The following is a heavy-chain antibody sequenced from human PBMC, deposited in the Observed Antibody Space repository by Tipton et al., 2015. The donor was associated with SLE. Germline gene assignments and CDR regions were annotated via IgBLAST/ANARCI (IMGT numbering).Heavy chain of an antibody. J-gene: IGHJ4*02. CDR1: GYSITRDSNY. V-gene: IGHV4-61*09. CDR2: IYTSGAT. Sequence: TLSLTCNVSGYSITRDSNYWTWIRQPAGKGLVWIGHIYTSGATNYNPSLKSRVSIAIDTSKKQFSLNLSSVTAADTAVYYCARLPQSRLFDQWGQGTLVSVFS. CDR3: ARLPQSRLFDQ.